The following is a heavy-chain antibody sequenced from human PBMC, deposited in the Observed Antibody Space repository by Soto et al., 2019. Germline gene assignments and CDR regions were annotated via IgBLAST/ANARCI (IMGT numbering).Heavy chain of an antibody. CDR3: ARDLYFGAGDAIDI. J-gene: IGHJ3*02. CDR1: GFTFSSYS. D-gene: IGHD3-10*01. V-gene: IGHV3-21*01. CDR2: ISSSSSYI. Sequence: PGGSLRLSCAASGFTFSSYSMNWVRQAPGKGLEWVSSISSSSSYIYYADSVKGRFTISRDNAKNSLYLQMNSLRAEDTAVYYCARDLYFGAGDAIDIWGQGTMVTVS.